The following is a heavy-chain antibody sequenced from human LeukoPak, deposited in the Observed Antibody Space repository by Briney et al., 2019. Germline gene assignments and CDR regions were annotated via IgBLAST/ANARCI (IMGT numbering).Heavy chain of an antibody. CDR1: GGSISSSSYY. D-gene: IGHD2-2*01. CDR3: ARHDSGDSRWGYCSSTSCPLGI. CDR2: IYYSGST. J-gene: IGHJ6*02. Sequence: PSETLSLTCTVSGGSISSSSYYWGWIRQPPGKGLEWIGSIYYSGSTYYNPSLKSRVTISVDTSKNQFSLKLSSATAADTAVYYCARHDSGDSRWGYCSSTSCPLGIWGQGTTVTVSS. V-gene: IGHV4-39*01.